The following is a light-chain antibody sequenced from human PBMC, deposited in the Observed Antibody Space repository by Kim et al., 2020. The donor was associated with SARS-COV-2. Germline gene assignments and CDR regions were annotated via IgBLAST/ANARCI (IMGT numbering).Light chain of an antibody. CDR2: EDN. Sequence: GNAVTLPCTRSSGRIASNYVQWYQQRPGSAPTTVIYEDNQRPSGVPDRFSGSIDSSSNSASLTISGLKTEDEADYYCQSYDSSTWVFGGGTQLTVL. V-gene: IGLV6-57*03. CDR1: SGRIASNY. CDR3: QSYDSSTWV. J-gene: IGLJ3*02.